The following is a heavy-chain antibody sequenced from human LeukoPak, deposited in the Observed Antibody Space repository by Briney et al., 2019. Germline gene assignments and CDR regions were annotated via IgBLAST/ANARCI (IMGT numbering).Heavy chain of an antibody. V-gene: IGHV3-30*02. Sequence: GGSLRLSCAASGFTFSSYGMHWVRQAPGKGLEWVSFIRYDGSNKYYADSVKGRFAISRDNSRNILYLQMDSVRAEDTAVYYCARGRGVGATALDYWGQGTLVTVSS. J-gene: IGHJ4*02. CDR3: ARGRGVGATALDY. D-gene: IGHD1-26*01. CDR2: IRYDGSNK. CDR1: GFTFSSYG.